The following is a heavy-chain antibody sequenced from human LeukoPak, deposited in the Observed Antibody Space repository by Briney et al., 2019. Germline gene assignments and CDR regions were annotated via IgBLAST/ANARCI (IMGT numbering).Heavy chain of an antibody. D-gene: IGHD3-3*01. Sequence: GGSLRLSCAASGFTFSSYGLHWVRQAPGKGLEWVAVISYDGSNKYYADSVKGRFTISRDNSKNMLYLQMNGLRAEDTAVYYCAKDLDYDIWSGLHSWGQGTLVTVSS. CDR3: AKDLDYDIWSGLHS. CDR1: GFTFSSYG. V-gene: IGHV3-30*18. CDR2: ISYDGSNK. J-gene: IGHJ4*02.